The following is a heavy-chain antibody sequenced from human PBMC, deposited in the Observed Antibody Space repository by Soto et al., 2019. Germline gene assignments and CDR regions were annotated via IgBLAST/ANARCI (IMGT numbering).Heavy chain of an antibody. Sequence: QVPLQESGPGLVKPSQTLSLTCTVSGGSISSDGSYWSWIRQHPGKGLEWIGYIYYSGSTYYNPSINSRVTRSVDTSTNQFSLKLTSVTAADTAMYYCARSITAAGTGYFQHWGQGTLVTVSS. CDR3: ARSITAAGTGYFQH. D-gene: IGHD6-13*01. V-gene: IGHV4-31*03. CDR1: GGSISSDGSY. J-gene: IGHJ1*01. CDR2: IYYSGST.